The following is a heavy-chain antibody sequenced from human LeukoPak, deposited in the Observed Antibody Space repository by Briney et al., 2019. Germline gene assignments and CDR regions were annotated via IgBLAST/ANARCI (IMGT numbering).Heavy chain of an antibody. Sequence: QPGGSLRLSCVASGFTFSNYAMQWVRQAPGKGLEWVAVIAYDGSNENYADSVKGRFTISRDNSKNTLYLQMNSLRAEDTAVYYCAKHSYDSSGYYSIDYWGQGTLVTVFS. D-gene: IGHD3-22*01. CDR1: GFTFSNYA. CDR3: AKHSYDSSGYYSIDY. V-gene: IGHV3-30-3*02. CDR2: IAYDGSNE. J-gene: IGHJ4*02.